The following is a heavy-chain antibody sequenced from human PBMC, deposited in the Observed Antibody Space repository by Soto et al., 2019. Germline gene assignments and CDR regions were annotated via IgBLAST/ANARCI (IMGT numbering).Heavy chain of an antibody. J-gene: IGHJ6*02. CDR2: INPNSGGT. CDR1: GYTFTGYY. Sequence: QVQLVQSGAEVKKPGASVKVSCKASGYTFTGYYMHWVRQAPGQGLEWMGWINPNSGGTNYAQKFQGWVTMTRDTAISTAYMELSGLRSDDTAVYYCARDRAYSSSWVSYYYYGMDVWGQGTTVTVSS. V-gene: IGHV1-2*04. CDR3: ARDRAYSSSWVSYYYYGMDV. D-gene: IGHD6-13*01.